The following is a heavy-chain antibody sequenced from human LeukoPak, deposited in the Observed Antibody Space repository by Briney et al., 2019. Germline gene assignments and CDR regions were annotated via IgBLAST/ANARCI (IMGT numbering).Heavy chain of an antibody. Sequence: GGSLRPSCAASGFTFSSYAMSWVRQAPGKGLEWVSAISGSGGSTYYADSVKGRFTISRDNSKNTLYLQMNSLRAEDTAVYYCAKAPFIVATGEEDYWGQGTLVTVSS. D-gene: IGHD5-12*01. CDR2: ISGSGGST. CDR1: GFTFSSYA. J-gene: IGHJ4*02. V-gene: IGHV3-23*01. CDR3: AKAPFIVATGEEDY.